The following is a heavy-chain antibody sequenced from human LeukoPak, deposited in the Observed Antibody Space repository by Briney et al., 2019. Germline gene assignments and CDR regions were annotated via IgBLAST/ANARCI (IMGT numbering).Heavy chain of an antibody. CDR3: ARDLVSPLWYFDL. CDR1: GFTFSSYS. V-gene: IGHV3-48*04. Sequence: PGGSLRLSCAASGFTFSSYSMNWVRQAPGKGLEWVSYIDISTTTIYCADSVKGRFTISRDNAKNSLFLQLNSLRAEDTAVYYCARDLVSPLWYFDLWGRGTLVTVSS. J-gene: IGHJ2*01. CDR2: IDISTTTI.